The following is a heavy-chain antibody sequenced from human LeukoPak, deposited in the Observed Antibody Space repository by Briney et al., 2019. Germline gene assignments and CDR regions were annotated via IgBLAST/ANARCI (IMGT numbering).Heavy chain of an antibody. CDR1: GFTFSNYG. V-gene: IGHV3-30*02. Sequence: QPGGSLRLSCSASGFTFSNYGIHWVRQAPGKGLEWVAFIRYDGSNKYYADSVKGRFTISRDNSKNTLSLQMNSLRAEDTAVYYCANGRYNWNDGDFDYWGQGTLVTVSS. CDR3: ANGRYNWNDGDFDY. CDR2: IRYDGSNK. J-gene: IGHJ4*02. D-gene: IGHD1-1*01.